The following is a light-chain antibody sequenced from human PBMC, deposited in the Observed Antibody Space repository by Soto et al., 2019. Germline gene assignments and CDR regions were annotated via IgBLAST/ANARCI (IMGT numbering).Light chain of an antibody. J-gene: IGLJ1*01. CDR3: QSHDNSLSGFYL. CDR1: SSKIGAGYA. CDR2: GNT. Sequence: QSVLTQPPSVSGAPWQRVTISCTVSSSKIGAGYAVHWYHQLPVTGPNLLIYGNTIRPSGVPDRFSGSRSGTSASLAITGLQAEDEADYYCQSHDNSLSGFYLFGTGTKVTVL. V-gene: IGLV1-40*01.